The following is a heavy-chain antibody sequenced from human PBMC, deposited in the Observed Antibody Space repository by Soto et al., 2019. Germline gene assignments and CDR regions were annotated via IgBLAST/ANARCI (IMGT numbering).Heavy chain of an antibody. CDR2: IFYSGST. V-gene: IGHV4-59*08. CDR1: GGSISSYY. Sequence: QVQLQESGPGLVKPSETLSLTCTVSGGSISSYYWSWIRQPPGKGLEWIGYIFYSGSTNYNPSLKSRVTISVDTSKIQFSLKLSSVPAADTAVYYCARLYGLDAFDFWGQGTMVTVSS. CDR3: ARLYGLDAFDF. D-gene: IGHD3-16*02. J-gene: IGHJ3*01.